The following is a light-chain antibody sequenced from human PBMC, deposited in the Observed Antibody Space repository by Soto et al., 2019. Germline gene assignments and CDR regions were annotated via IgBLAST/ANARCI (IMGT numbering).Light chain of an antibody. CDR1: SGHSSYI. Sequence: QLVLTESSSASASLGSSVKLTCTLSSGHSSYIIAWHQQQPGKAPRYLMKLEGSGSYNKGSGVPDRFSGSSSGADRYLTMSNLQSEDEADYYCATWDSNTQGHAVFGGGTQLTVL. J-gene: IGLJ7*01. V-gene: IGLV4-60*03. CDR3: ATWDSNTQGHAV. CDR2: LEGSGSY.